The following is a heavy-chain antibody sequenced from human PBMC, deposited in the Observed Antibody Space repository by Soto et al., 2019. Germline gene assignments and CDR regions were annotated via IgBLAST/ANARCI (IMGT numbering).Heavy chain of an antibody. D-gene: IGHD1-20*01. CDR3: ARDWYMDY. CDR2: IKQDGSGK. J-gene: IGHJ4*02. Sequence: VQLVESGGGLVQPGESLRLSCAASGFTFSNHWINWIRQTPGRGLEWLAVIKQDGSGKYYVASVKGRFTVSRDNAMNSAYLQMNSLRVDDTAVYYCARDWYMDYWGQGTLVTVSS. CDR1: GFTFSNHW. V-gene: IGHV3-7*04.